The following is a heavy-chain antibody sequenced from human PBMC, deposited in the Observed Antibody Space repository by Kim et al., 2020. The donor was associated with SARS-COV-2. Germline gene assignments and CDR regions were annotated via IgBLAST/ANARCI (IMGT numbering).Heavy chain of an antibody. CDR1: GYTLTELS. D-gene: IGHD5-18*01. CDR2: FDPEDGET. V-gene: IGHV1-24*01. CDR3: ATDSLFMDTAMVFRWYY. J-gene: IGHJ4*02. Sequence: ASVKVSCKVSGYTLTELSMHWVRQAPGKGLEWMGGFDPEDGETIYAQKFQGRVTMTEDTSTDTAYMELSSLRSEDTAVYYCATDSLFMDTAMVFRWYYWGQGTLVTVSS.